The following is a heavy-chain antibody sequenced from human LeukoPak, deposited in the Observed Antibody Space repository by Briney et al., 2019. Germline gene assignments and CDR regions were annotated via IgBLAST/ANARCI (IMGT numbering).Heavy chain of an antibody. V-gene: IGHV1-69*13. D-gene: IGHD1-26*01. CDR1: RGTSSSYA. Sequence: ASVKVSCKASRGTSSSYAISWVRQAPGQGLEWIGGIIPNLGTANYAQKFQGRVTITADESTSTAYMELSSLRSEDTVVYYCARVRIGGVNGAFDIWGQGTMVTVSS. CDR3: ARVRIGGVNGAFDI. CDR2: IIPNLGTA. J-gene: IGHJ3*02.